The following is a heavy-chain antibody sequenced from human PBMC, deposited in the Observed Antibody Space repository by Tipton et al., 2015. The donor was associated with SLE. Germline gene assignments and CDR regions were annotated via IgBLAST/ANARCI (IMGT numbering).Heavy chain of an antibody. Sequence: TLSLTCSVSGGSLSNYFWSWIRQPPGKGLEWIGSIYHSVSTSYNPSLKSRVTISVDTSKNQFSLKLSSVTAADTAVYYCARLPVVYYYYMDVWGKGTTVTVSS. D-gene: IGHD4-23*01. CDR1: GGSLSNYF. CDR2: IYHSVST. V-gene: IGHV4-59*04. CDR3: ARLPVVYYYYMDV. J-gene: IGHJ6*03.